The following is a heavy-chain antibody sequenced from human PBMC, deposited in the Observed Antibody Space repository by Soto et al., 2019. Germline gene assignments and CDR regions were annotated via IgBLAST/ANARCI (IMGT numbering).Heavy chain of an antibody. J-gene: IGHJ5*02. Sequence: QVQLVQSGAEVKKPGSSVKVSCKASGGTFSSYAISWVRQAPGQGREWMGGIIPIFGTANYAQKFQGRVTITADESTSTAYLELSSLRSEDTAVYYCARDTYPRHYGSSWFDPWGQGTLVTVAS. CDR1: GGTFSSYA. CDR3: ARDTYPRHYGSSWFDP. CDR2: IIPIFGTA. V-gene: IGHV1-69*12. D-gene: IGHD3-10*01.